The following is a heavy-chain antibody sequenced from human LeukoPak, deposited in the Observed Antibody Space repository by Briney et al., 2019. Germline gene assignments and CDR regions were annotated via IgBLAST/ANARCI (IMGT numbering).Heavy chain of an antibody. V-gene: IGHV4-4*07. J-gene: IGHJ6*03. Sequence: SETLSLTCTVSGGSISSYYWSWIRQPAGKGLEWIGRIYTSGSTNFNPSLKSRVTMSVDTSKNQFSLKLSSVTAADTAVYYCVRSNPAYYYYMDVWGKGTTVTVSS. CDR1: GGSISSYY. CDR3: VRSNPAYYYYMDV. CDR2: IYTSGST. D-gene: IGHD4-11*01.